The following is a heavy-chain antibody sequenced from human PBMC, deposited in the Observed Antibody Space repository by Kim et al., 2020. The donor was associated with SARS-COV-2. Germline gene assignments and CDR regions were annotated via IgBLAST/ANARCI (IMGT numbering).Heavy chain of an antibody. D-gene: IGHD3-9*01. J-gene: IGHJ3*02. Sequence: KSRVTISVDTSKNQFSLKLSSVTAADTAVYYCARKLRYFDWLSYHDAFDIWGQGTMVTVSS. V-gene: IGHV4-34*01. CDR3: ARKLRYFDWLSYHDAFDI.